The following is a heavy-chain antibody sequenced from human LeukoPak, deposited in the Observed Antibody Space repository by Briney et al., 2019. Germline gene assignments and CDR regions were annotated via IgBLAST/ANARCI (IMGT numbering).Heavy chain of an antibody. V-gene: IGHV1-3*03. CDR1: GYTLTSYA. J-gene: IGHJ4*02. Sequence: ASVKVSCKASGYTLTSYAMHWVRQAPGQRLEWMRWINAGNGNTKYSQEFQGRVTITRDTSASAVYMELSSLRSDDMAVYYCARVVRYSSGPLTDLLPYYFDYWGQGTLVTVSS. D-gene: IGHD6-19*01. CDR3: ARVVRYSSGPLTDLLPYYFDY. CDR2: INAGNGNT.